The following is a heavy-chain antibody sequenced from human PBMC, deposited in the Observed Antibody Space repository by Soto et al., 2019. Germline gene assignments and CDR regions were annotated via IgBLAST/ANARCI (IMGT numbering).Heavy chain of an antibody. D-gene: IGHD1-1*01. Sequence: ASVKVSCKASGYTFTSYGFSWVRQAPGQGLEWMGIINPSGGSTSYAQKFQGRVTMTRDTSTSTVYMELSSLRSEDTAVYYCARSYNWNDVGSDYWGQGTLVTVSS. J-gene: IGHJ4*02. CDR2: INPSGGST. CDR1: GYTFTSYG. V-gene: IGHV1-46*01. CDR3: ARSYNWNDVGSDY.